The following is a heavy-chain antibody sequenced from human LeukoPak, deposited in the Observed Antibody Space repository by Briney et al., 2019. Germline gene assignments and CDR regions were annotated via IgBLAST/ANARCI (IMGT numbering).Heavy chain of an antibody. CDR2: IYYSGST. CDR1: GGSISSGDYY. CDR3: ARDPAGGYYDSSGYPNGGYFDY. D-gene: IGHD3-22*01. V-gene: IGHV4-30-4*01. Sequence: SETLSLTCTVSGGSISSGDYYWSCIRQPPGTGLEWIGYIYYSGSTYYNPSLKSRVTISVDTSKNQFSLKLSSVTAADTAVYYCARDPAGGYYDSSGYPNGGYFDYWGQGTLVTVSS. J-gene: IGHJ4*02.